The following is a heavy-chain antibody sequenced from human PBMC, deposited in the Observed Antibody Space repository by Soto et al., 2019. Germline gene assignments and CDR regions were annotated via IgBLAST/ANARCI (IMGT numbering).Heavy chain of an antibody. CDR1: GGTFSSYA. Sequence: QVQLVQSGAEVKKPGSSVKVSCMASGGTFSSYAISWVRQAPVQGLEWMGGIIPIFVTANYAQKFQGRVTITADKSTSTAYMELSSLRSEDTAVYYCARLRRDGYNNAFDIWGQGTIVTVSS. D-gene: IGHD4-4*01. CDR3: ARLRRDGYNNAFDI. J-gene: IGHJ3*02. CDR2: IIPIFVTA. V-gene: IGHV1-69*06.